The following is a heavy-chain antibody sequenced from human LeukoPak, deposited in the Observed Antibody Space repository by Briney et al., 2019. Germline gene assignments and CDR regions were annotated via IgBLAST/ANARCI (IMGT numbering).Heavy chain of an antibody. V-gene: IGHV4-61*02. J-gene: IGHJ3*02. CDR3: ARDERPFQEDAFDI. Sequence: SETLSLTCIVSGDSISSGNYYWSWIRQPAGKGLEWIGRIYTSGSTNYNPSLKSRVTISIDPSKNQFSLKLSSVTAADTAVYYCARDERPFQEDAFDIWGQGTMVTVSS. CDR2: IYTSGST. CDR1: GDSISSGNYY.